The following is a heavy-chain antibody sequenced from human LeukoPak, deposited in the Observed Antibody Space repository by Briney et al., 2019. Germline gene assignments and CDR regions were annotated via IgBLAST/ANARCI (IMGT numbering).Heavy chain of an antibody. Sequence: ASVKVSCKASGYTFTSYGISWVRQAPGQGLEWMGWISAYNGNTNYAQKLQGRVTMTTDTSTSTVYMELSSLRSEDTAVYYCARDKGRAGRLSMDVWGQGTTVTVSS. CDR1: GYTFTSYG. D-gene: IGHD6-19*01. V-gene: IGHV1-18*01. J-gene: IGHJ6*02. CDR2: ISAYNGNT. CDR3: ARDKGRAGRLSMDV.